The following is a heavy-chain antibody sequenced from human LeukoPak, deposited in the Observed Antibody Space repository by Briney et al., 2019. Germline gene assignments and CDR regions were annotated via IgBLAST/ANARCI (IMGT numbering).Heavy chain of an antibody. CDR1: GFTFSNYW. CDR3: ARGSGSSAWLIDN. Sequence: GGSLRLSCAASGFTFSNYWMSWVRQAPGKGRGWVANIRPDGSDKYHVYSVKGRFTIARDNAKNSLYLQMNSLRAEDTAVYYCARGSGSSAWLIDNWGQGALVTVSS. CDR2: IRPDGSDK. V-gene: IGHV3-7*01. D-gene: IGHD1-26*01. J-gene: IGHJ4*02.